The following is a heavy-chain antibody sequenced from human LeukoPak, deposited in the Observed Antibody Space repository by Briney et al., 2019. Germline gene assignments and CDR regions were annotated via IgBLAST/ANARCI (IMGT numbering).Heavy chain of an antibody. D-gene: IGHD5-18*01. CDR3: ARDHGYSYGYAFDY. CDR2: ISGSGGST. V-gene: IGHV3-23*01. J-gene: IGHJ4*02. CDR1: GFTFSSYA. Sequence: GGSLRLSCAASGFTFSSYAMNWARQAPGKGLEWVSAISGSGGSTYYADSVKGRFTISRDNSKNTLYLQMNSLRAEDTAVYYCARDHGYSYGYAFDYWGQGTLVTVSS.